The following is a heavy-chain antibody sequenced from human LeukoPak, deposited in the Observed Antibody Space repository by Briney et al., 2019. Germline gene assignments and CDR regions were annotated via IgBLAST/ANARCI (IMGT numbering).Heavy chain of an antibody. CDR3: ARGGGPYESTGFFAGPFDY. Sequence: ASVKVSCKASGDTFSTNAISWVRQAPGQGLEWVGGLIPLFGSAHYAQKLQGRVTITTDESTSTTYMVLSGLTSDDTAVYYCARGGGPYESTGFFAGPFDYWGQGTLVTVSS. V-gene: IGHV1-69*05. CDR2: LIPLFGSA. D-gene: IGHD6-19*01. CDR1: GDTFSTNA. J-gene: IGHJ4*02.